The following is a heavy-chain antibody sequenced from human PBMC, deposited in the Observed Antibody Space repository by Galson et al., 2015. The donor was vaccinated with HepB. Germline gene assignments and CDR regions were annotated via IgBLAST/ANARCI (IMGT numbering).Heavy chain of an antibody. CDR1: GYSFTSYW. CDR3: ARHRGVKASGGSGRTAPDV. CDR2: IDPSDSYT. V-gene: IGHV5-10-1*01. J-gene: IGHJ6*02. D-gene: IGHD3-10*01. Sequence: QSGAEVKKPGESLRISCKGSGYSFTSYWISWVRQMPGKGLEWMGRIDPSDSYTNYSPSFQGHVTISADKSISTAYLQWSSLKASDTAMYYCARHRGVKASGGSGRTAPDVWGQGTTVTVSS.